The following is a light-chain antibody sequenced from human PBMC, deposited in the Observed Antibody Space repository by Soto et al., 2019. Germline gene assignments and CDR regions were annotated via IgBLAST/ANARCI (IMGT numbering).Light chain of an antibody. V-gene: IGLV2-11*01. CDR1: SSDVGDYSF. Sequence: QSVLTQPRSVSGSPGQSVAISCTGTSSDVGDYSFVSWYQQHPGKAPKLMIYDVSKRPSGVPDRFSGSKSGNTASLIISGLQTDDEADYYCWSYAANFLVLGGGTKVTVL. J-gene: IGLJ2*01. CDR2: DVS. CDR3: WSYAANFLV.